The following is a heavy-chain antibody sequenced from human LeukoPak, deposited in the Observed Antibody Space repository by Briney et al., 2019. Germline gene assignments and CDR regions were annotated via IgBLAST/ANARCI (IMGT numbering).Heavy chain of an antibody. Sequence: PGGSLRLSCAASGFTFSRDWMHWVRHAPGKGLVWVSRISDDGSITTYADSVQGRFTISRDNSKNTLYLQMNSLRAEDTAVYYCARERGGWGYFDYWGQGTLVTVSS. J-gene: IGHJ4*02. D-gene: IGHD6-19*01. V-gene: IGHV3-74*03. CDR2: ISDDGSIT. CDR1: GFTFSRDW. CDR3: ARERGGWGYFDY.